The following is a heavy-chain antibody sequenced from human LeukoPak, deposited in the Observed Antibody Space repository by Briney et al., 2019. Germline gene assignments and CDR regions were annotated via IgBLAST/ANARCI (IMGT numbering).Heavy chain of an antibody. Sequence: GGSLRLSCAASGFTFDDYGMHWVRQTPGKGLEWVSGISWNSGRKGCGDSVKGRFTISRDNAKNSLYLQMDSLRAEDTALYYCAKDQYYDRSGYYYGYAFDIWGQGTMVTVSS. D-gene: IGHD3-22*01. CDR2: ISWNSGRK. CDR3: AKDQYYDRSGYYYGYAFDI. V-gene: IGHV3-9*01. J-gene: IGHJ3*02. CDR1: GFTFDDYG.